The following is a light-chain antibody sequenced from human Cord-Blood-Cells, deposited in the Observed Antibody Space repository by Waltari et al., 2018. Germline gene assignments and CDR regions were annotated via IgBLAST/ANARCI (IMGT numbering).Light chain of an antibody. CDR1: NSIRSY. J-gene: IGKJ1*01. V-gene: IGKV1-39*01. Sequence: DIQMTQSPSSLSASGGDRVTITCRASNSIRSYLNWYQQKPGKAPKLLIYAASSLQSGGPSRFSGSVSGTDFTLTISSLQPEDFATYYCQQSYSTPWTFGQGTKVEIK. CDR2: AAS. CDR3: QQSYSTPWT.